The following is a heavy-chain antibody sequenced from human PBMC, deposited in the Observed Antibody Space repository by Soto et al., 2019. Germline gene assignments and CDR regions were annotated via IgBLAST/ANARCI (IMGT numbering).Heavy chain of an antibody. V-gene: IGHV1-3*01. J-gene: IGHJ4*02. CDR1: GYTFSSHA. CDR2: INAGNGDT. Sequence: ASVKVSCKASGYTFSSHAIHWVRQAPGQRLEWMGWINAGNGDTKYSQKFQGRVAITRDTSASSAYMELSTLKSEDTAVYYCARDGARIAIFGVVYYFDYWGQGTVVTVS. CDR3: ARDGARIAIFGVVYYFDY. D-gene: IGHD3-3*01.